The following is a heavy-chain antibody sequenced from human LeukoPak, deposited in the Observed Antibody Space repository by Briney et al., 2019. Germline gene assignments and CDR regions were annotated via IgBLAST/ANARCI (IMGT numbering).Heavy chain of an antibody. V-gene: IGHV4-59*01. CDR1: GGSITDYY. D-gene: IGHD2-15*01. CDR2: IYYNGAT. CDR3: TRSDYSTYFNY. Sequence: SETLSLTCTVSGGSITDYYWIWIRQPPGKGLEYIGYIYYNGATNYNPSLKSRVTISADTSKNQFSLNLRSVTAADTAVYYCTRSDYSTYFNYWGPGTLVTVSS. J-gene: IGHJ4*02.